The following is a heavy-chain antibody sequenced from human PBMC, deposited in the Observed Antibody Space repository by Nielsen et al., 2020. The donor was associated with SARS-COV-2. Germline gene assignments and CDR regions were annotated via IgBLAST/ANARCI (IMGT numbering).Heavy chain of an antibody. CDR2: ISSSGSTI. Sequence: GESLKISCAASGFTFSDYYMSWIRQAPGKGLEWVSYISSSGSTIYYADSVKGRFTISRDNAKNSLYLQMNSLRAEDTALYYCAKEGDSYYYDSSGYGAFDNWGQGTMVTVSS. CDR3: AKEGDSYYYDSSGYGAFDN. V-gene: IGHV3-11*01. CDR1: GFTFSDYY. D-gene: IGHD3-22*01. J-gene: IGHJ3*02.